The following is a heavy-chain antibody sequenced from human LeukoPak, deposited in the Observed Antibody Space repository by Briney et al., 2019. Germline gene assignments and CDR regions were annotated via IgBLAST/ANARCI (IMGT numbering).Heavy chain of an antibody. CDR3: AKDESRGYYFFDY. D-gene: IGHD3-22*01. CDR1: GFTFSSYA. CDR2: ISDSGGSR. V-gene: IGHV3-23*01. Sequence: PGGSLRLSCAASGFTFSSYAMNWVRQAPGKGLEWVSVISDSGGSRYYADSVKGRFTISRDNSKNTLYLQMSSLGVEDTAVYYCAKDESRGYYFFDYWGQGTLVTVSS. J-gene: IGHJ4*02.